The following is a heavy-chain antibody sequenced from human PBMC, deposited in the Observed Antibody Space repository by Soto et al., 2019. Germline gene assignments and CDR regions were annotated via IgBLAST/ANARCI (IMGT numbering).Heavy chain of an antibody. CDR3: ARALLWFGESHYYYGMDV. D-gene: IGHD3-10*01. CDR2: ISAYNGNT. J-gene: IGHJ6*02. V-gene: IGHV1-18*01. CDR1: GYTFTSYG. Sequence: QVQLVQSGAEVKKPGASVKVSCKASGYTFTSYGISWVRQAPGQGLEWMGWISAYNGNTNYSQKPQGRVTMTTDTSTSTAYMELRSLRSDDTAVYYCARALLWFGESHYYYGMDVWGQGTTVTVSS.